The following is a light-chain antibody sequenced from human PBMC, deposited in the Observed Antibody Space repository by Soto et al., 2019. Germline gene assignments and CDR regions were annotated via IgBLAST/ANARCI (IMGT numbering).Light chain of an antibody. CDR3: QHRSNWPLT. Sequence: EVVLTQSPATLSLSPGERATLSCRASQSVSSTYLAWYQQQPGQAPRLLMSGTSNRATGTPDRFSGSGSGTDFTLTISRLEPEDFAVYYCQHRSNWPLTFGQGTKVDIK. V-gene: IGKV3D-20*02. CDR2: GTS. CDR1: QSVSSTY. J-gene: IGKJ1*01.